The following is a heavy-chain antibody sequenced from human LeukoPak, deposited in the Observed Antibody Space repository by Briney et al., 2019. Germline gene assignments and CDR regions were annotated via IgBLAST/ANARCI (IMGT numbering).Heavy chain of an antibody. V-gene: IGHV4-39*01. Sequence: SETLSLTCTVSGGSINTPYYYWGWIRQPPGRGLEWIGTIFYSGSTYYNTSLESRVTISVDTSKSQFSLRLTSLTAADTAVYYCARRTHPGWFDPWGQGTLVTVSS. CDR1: GGSINTPYYY. J-gene: IGHJ5*02. CDR2: IFYSGST. D-gene: IGHD3/OR15-3a*01. CDR3: ARRTHPGWFDP.